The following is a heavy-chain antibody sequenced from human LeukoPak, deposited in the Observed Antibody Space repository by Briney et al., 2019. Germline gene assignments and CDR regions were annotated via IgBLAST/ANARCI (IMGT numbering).Heavy chain of an antibody. V-gene: IGHV5-51*01. CDR1: EYNFATYW. CDR2: VYPDDSDT. Sequence: GESLKISCKGSEYNFATYWIGWVRQMPGKGLEWMGIVYPDDSDTKYSPSFQGQVTISADKSISTAYLQWSSLKASDTAMYYCARSGRLGYCSGGSCFRWGYWGQGTLVTVSS. CDR3: ARSGRLGYCSGGSCFRWGY. J-gene: IGHJ4*02. D-gene: IGHD2-15*01.